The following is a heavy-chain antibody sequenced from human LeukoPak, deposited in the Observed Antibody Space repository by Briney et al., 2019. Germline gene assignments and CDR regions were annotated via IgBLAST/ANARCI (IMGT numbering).Heavy chain of an antibody. CDR2: IYYSGST. CDR1: GGSISSYY. Sequence: SETLSLTCTVSGGSISSYYWSWIRQPPGKGLEWIGYIYYSGSTNYNPSLKSRVTISVDTSKNQFSLKLSSVTAADTAVYYCARDPKDDSSGYYYYAFDIWGQGTMVTVSS. J-gene: IGHJ3*02. V-gene: IGHV4-59*12. D-gene: IGHD3-22*01. CDR3: ARDPKDDSSGYYYYAFDI.